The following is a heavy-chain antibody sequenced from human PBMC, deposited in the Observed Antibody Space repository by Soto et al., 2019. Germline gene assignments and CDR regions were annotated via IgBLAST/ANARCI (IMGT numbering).Heavy chain of an antibody. J-gene: IGHJ6*02. CDR3: ARRVVPASKDYYYGMDV. D-gene: IGHD2-2*01. Sequence: SQTLSLTCAISGDSPSSNSAAWNWIRQSPSRGLEWLGRTYYRSKWYNDYAVSVKSRITINPDTSKNQFSLQLNSVTPEDTAVYYCARRVVPASKDYYYGMDVWGQGTTVTVSS. V-gene: IGHV6-1*01. CDR1: GDSPSSNSAA. CDR2: TYYRSKWYN.